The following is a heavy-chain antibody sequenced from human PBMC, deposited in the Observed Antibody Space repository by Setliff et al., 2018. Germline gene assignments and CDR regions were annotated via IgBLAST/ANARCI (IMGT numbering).Heavy chain of an antibody. J-gene: IGHJ6*02. Sequence: PSETLSLTCTVSGGSISSSSYYWGWIRQPPGKGLEWIGSIYYSGSTYYNPSLKSRVTISVDTSKNQFSLKLSSVTAADTAVYYCARDKRQYNFWSGYYLYYYYGMDVWGQGTTVTVSS. D-gene: IGHD3-3*01. CDR1: GGSISSSSYY. CDR2: IYYSGST. V-gene: IGHV4-39*07. CDR3: ARDKRQYNFWSGYYLYYYYGMDV.